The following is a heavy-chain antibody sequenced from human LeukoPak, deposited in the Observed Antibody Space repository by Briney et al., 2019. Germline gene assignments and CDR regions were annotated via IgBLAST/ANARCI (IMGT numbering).Heavy chain of an antibody. Sequence: SETLSLTCTVSGGSISSYYWGWIRQPPGKGLEWIGYIYYSGSTNYNPSLKSRVTISVDTSKNQFSLKLSSVTAADTAVYYCARGNYDFWSAAPDAFDIWGQGTMVTVSS. CDR2: IYYSGST. CDR3: ARGNYDFWSAAPDAFDI. V-gene: IGHV4-59*01. CDR1: GGSISSYY. D-gene: IGHD3-3*01. J-gene: IGHJ3*02.